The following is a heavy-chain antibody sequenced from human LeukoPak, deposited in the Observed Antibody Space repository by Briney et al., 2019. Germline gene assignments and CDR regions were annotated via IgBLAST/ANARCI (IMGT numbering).Heavy chain of an antibody. CDR3: ARGPRYSFY. CDR2: IYIDGTT. D-gene: IGHD6-13*01. J-gene: IGHJ4*02. CDR1: GFIVSHNY. Sequence: GGSLRLSCAASGFIVSHNYMTWVRQAPGRGLEWISVIYIDGTTYYADSVKGRFTISRDQANNTLYLQMNTLRDEDTAVYYCARGPRYSFYWGQGTLVSVSS. V-gene: IGHV3-53*01.